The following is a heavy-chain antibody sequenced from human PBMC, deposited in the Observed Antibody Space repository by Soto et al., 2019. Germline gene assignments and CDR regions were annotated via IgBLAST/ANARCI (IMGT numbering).Heavy chain of an antibody. V-gene: IGHV5-10-1*01. D-gene: IGHD3-16*01. CDR1: GYSFTSYW. Sequence: PGDSLKISCKGSGYSFTSYWISWVRQMPGKGLEWMGRIDPSDSYANYSPSFQGHVTISADKSISTAYLQWSSLKASDTAMYYCARPSDYVWGSSSFVAFDIWGQGTMVTVSS. J-gene: IGHJ3*02. CDR2: IDPSDSYA. CDR3: ARPSDYVWGSSSFVAFDI.